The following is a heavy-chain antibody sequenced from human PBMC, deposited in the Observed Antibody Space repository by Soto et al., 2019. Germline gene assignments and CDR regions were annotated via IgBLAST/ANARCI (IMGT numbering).Heavy chain of an antibody. CDR1: GGTFSSYA. CDR2: IIPIFGTA. D-gene: IGHD6-25*01. Sequence: SVKVSCKASGGTFSSYAISWVRQAPGQGLGWMGGIIPIFGTANYAQKFQGRVTITADESTSTAYMELSSLRSEDTAVYYCASRPYSSGKYYYYYYGMDVWGQGTTVTVSS. V-gene: IGHV1-69*13. J-gene: IGHJ6*02. CDR3: ASRPYSSGKYYYYYYGMDV.